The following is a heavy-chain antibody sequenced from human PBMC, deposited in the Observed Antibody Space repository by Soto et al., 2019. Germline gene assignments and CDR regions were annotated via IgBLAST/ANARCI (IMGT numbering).Heavy chain of an antibody. CDR2: ISWNSGSI. Sequence: EVQLVESGGGLVQPGRSLRLSCAASGFTFDDYAMHWVRQAPGKGLEWVSGISWNSGSIGYADSVKGRFTISRDNAKNSLYLQMNSLRAEDTALYYCAKAADYDFWSGYLLDVWGKGTTVTVSS. V-gene: IGHV3-9*01. J-gene: IGHJ6*04. CDR1: GFTFDDYA. D-gene: IGHD3-3*01. CDR3: AKAADYDFWSGYLLDV.